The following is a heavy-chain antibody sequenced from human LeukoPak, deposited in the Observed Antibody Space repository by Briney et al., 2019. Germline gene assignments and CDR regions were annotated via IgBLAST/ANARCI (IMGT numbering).Heavy chain of an antibody. CDR3: ARGGLNYYDSSGPRGDY. Sequence: PGGSLRLSCAASGFTFSSYWMHWVRQAPGKGLVWVSRINSDESSTSYADSVNGRFTISRDNAKNTLYLQMNSLRAEDTAVYYCARGGLNYYDSSGPRGDYWGQGTLVTVSS. V-gene: IGHV3-74*01. D-gene: IGHD3-22*01. CDR1: GFTFSSYW. J-gene: IGHJ4*02. CDR2: INSDESST.